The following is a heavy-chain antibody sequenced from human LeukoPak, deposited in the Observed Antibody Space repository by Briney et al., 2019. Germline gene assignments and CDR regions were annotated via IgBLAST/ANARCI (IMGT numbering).Heavy chain of an antibody. D-gene: IGHD3-22*01. CDR3: ARVSHYYDSSGYQRYYYYYGMDV. CDR1: GGSFSGYY. Sequence: SETLSLTCAVYGGSFSGYYWSWIHQPPGKGLEWIGEINHSGSTNYNPSLKSRVTISVDTSKNQFSLKLSSVTAADTAVYYCARVSHYYDSSGYQRYYYYYGMDVWGQGTTVTVSS. J-gene: IGHJ6*02. CDR2: INHSGST. V-gene: IGHV4-34*01.